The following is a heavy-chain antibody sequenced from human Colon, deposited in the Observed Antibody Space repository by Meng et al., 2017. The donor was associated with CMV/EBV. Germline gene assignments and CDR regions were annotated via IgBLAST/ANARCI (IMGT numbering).Heavy chain of an antibody. D-gene: IGHD7-27*01. J-gene: IGHJ4*02. CDR3: ARQNWGPYFDS. V-gene: IGHV3-30*19. CDR1: GFMSSRSG. CDR2: ISSDGNTK. Sequence: GESLKISCAASGFMSSRSGRHWVRQAPGKGLEWVAHISSDGNTKYYAASVEGRFTVSRDNSNNTLYLEMNNLRTDDAAVYYCARQNWGPYFDSWGQGTLVTVSS.